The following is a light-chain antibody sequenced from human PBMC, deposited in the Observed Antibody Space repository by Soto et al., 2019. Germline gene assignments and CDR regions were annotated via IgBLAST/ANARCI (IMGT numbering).Light chain of an antibody. V-gene: IGKV3-20*01. CDR1: QSINSKY. CDR2: DTS. Sequence: DIVLTQSPGTLSVSPGERATLSCRASQSINSKYLAWYQQKPGQPPSLLIHDTSSRATGIPDRFSGSGSGTDFTLTISRLEPEDSAIYYCQQYGSWTFGQGTKVEIK. CDR3: QQYGSWT. J-gene: IGKJ1*01.